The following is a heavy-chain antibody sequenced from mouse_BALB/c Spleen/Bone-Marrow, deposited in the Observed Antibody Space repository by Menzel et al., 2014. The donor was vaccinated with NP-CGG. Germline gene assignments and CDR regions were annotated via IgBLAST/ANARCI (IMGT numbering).Heavy chain of an antibody. CDR3: ARSTMITTGYYYAMDY. CDR1: GFSFSSFG. J-gene: IGHJ4*01. Sequence: EVKLVESGGGLVQPGGSRKVSCAASGFSFSSFGVHWVRQAPEKGLEWVAYISSGSSTIYYADTVKGRFTISRDNPKNTLFLQMTSLRSEDTAMYYCARSTMITTGYYYAMDYWGQGTSVTVSS. CDR2: ISSGSSTI. D-gene: IGHD2-4*01. V-gene: IGHV5-17*02.